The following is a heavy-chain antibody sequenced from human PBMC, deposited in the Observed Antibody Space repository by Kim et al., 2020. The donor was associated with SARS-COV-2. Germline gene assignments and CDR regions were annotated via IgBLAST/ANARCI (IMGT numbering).Heavy chain of an antibody. Sequence: YNNNAATVNSRFTITRDNAKNELFLQMNSLRAEDTAVYYCARVHSGYEAYWGQGTLVTVSS. V-gene: IGHV3-11*06. CDR3: ARVHSGYEAY. D-gene: IGHD5-12*01. J-gene: IGHJ4*02. CDR2: YN.